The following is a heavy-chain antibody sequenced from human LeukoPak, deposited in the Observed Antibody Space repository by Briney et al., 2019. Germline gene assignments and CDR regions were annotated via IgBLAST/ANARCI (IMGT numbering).Heavy chain of an antibody. Sequence: GGSLRLSCSASGFTFSSYAMSWVRQAPGKGLEWVSAISGSGGSTYYADSVKGRFTISRDSSKNTLYLQMNSLRAEDTAVYYCARGSGYFLDFDYWGQGTLVTVSS. CDR1: GFTFSSYA. CDR3: ARGSGYFLDFDY. J-gene: IGHJ4*02. CDR2: ISGSGGST. D-gene: IGHD3-22*01. V-gene: IGHV3-23*01.